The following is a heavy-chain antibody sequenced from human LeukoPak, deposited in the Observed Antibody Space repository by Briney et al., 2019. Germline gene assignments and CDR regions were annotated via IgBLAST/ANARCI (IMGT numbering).Heavy chain of an antibody. CDR2: INTNTGNP. CDR3: ARDPGDFWSGYYHLPPYYYYYGMDV. CDR1: GYTFTSYY. V-gene: IGHV7-4-1*02. Sequence: ASVKVSCKASGYTFTSYYMHWVRQAPGQGLEWMGWINTNTGNPTYAQGFTGRFVFSLDTSVSTAYLQISSLKAEDTAVYYCARDPGDFWSGYYHLPPYYYYYGMDVWGQGTTVTVSS. J-gene: IGHJ6*02. D-gene: IGHD3-3*01.